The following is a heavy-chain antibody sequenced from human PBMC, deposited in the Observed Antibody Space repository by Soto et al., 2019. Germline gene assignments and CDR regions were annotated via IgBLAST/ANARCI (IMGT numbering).Heavy chain of an antibody. CDR3: ARGRGGLNDYFGMDV. J-gene: IGHJ6*02. CDR2: ISYDGSNK. Sequence: QMQLVESGGGVVQPGRSLRLSCAASGFTFNSYTMHWVRQAPGKGLEWVAVISYDGSNKYYADSVKGRFTISRDNSKNTLYVQMNSLRAEDTAVYYCARGRGGLNDYFGMDVWGQGTTVTVSS. D-gene: IGHD3-16*01. V-gene: IGHV3-30-3*01. CDR1: GFTFNSYT.